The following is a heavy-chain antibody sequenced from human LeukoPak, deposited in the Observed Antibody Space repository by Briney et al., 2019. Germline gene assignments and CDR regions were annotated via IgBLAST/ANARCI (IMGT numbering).Heavy chain of an antibody. CDR3: ARDRVTMVRGVINYYYYYMDV. V-gene: IGHV4-59*01. Sequence: PSETLSLTCTVSGGSISSYYWSWIRQPPGKGLEWIGYIYYSGSTNYNPSLKSRVTISVDTSKNQFSLKLSSVTAADTAVYYCARDRVTMVRGVINYYYYYMDVWGKGTTVTVSS. J-gene: IGHJ6*03. CDR2: IYYSGST. CDR1: GGSISSYY. D-gene: IGHD3-10*01.